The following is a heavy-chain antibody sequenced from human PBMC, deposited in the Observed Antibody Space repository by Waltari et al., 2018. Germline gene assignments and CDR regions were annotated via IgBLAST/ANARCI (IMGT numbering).Heavy chain of an antibody. J-gene: IGHJ2*01. D-gene: IGHD6-13*01. Sequence: QVQLEQSGAEVKKPRASVRLSCRASGYPFTRSYMPWVRQAPGQRLEWIGILNPGGTITTYAQRFQGRVTMTSDTSTNTVYMELSSLRSEDTAVYYCARDGLTAAGVYWYFDLWGRGTPVTVSS. CDR3: ARDGLTAAGVYWYFDL. V-gene: IGHV1-46*01. CDR2: LNPGGTIT. CDR1: GYPFTRSY.